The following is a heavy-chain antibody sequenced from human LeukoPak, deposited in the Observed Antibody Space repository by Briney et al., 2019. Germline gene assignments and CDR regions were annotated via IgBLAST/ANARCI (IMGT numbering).Heavy chain of an antibody. Sequence: GSPRLSCAASGFTFSKYWMHWVRQAPGKGLVWVSRIYSDGSTTPYADSVKGRFTVSRDNAKNTLYLQMNSLRAEDTAVYYCAGGDYVEHYFDYWGQGNLV. V-gene: IGHV3-74*01. CDR3: AGGDYVEHYFDY. D-gene: IGHD4-17*01. CDR1: GFTFSKYW. CDR2: IYSDGSTT. J-gene: IGHJ4*02.